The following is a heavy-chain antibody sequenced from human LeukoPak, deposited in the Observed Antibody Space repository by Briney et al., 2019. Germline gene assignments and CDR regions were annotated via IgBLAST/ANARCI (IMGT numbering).Heavy chain of an antibody. CDR1: GFTFSSYA. J-gene: IGHJ6*03. D-gene: IGHD2/OR15-2a*01. V-gene: IGHV3-21*01. CDR3: ARFSEVYYYVDV. CDR2: ISGSGGST. Sequence: PGGSLRLSCAAPGFTFSSYAMHWVRQAPGKGLEWVSAISGSGGSTYYADSVKGRFTISRDDAKKSLYLQMNSLRAEDTAVYFCARFSEVYYYVDVWGTGTTVTVSS.